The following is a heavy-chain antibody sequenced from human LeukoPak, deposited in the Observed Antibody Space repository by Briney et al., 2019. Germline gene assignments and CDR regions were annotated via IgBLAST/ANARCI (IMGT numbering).Heavy chain of an antibody. J-gene: IGHJ4*01. CDR2: IYYSGST. CDR3: PRYDYYGSGSPDY. CDR1: GGSISSSSYY. V-gene: IGHV4-39*01. D-gene: IGHD3-10*01. Sequence: SETLSLTCTVAGGSISSSSYYWGWIRQPPGKGLEWIGSIYYSGSTYYTPSLKSRVTISVDTSKNQFSLKLTSVTAADTAVYYCPRYDYYGSGSPDYWGQGTLVTVSS.